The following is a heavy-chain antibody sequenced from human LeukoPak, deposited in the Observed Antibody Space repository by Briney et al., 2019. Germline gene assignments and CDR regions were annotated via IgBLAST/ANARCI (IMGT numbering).Heavy chain of an antibody. Sequence: GGSLRLSCAASGLTFSDYYMNWIRQAPGKGLEWVSYISSGSSTIYYADSVKGRFTISRDNAKNSLYLQMNSLRDEDTAVYYCWLPGYVFDYWGQGTLVTVSS. CDR2: ISSGSSTI. D-gene: IGHD3-9*01. V-gene: IGHV3-11*04. CDR3: WLPGYVFDY. J-gene: IGHJ4*02. CDR1: GLTFSDYY.